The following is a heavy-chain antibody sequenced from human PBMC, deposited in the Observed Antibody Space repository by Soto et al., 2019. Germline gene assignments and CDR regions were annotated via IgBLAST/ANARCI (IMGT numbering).Heavy chain of an antibody. D-gene: IGHD6-6*01. CDR2: ISSNGVGT. CDR1: GFTLSGYA. CDR3: ARRARPDFYYMDV. V-gene: IGHV3-64*01. J-gene: IGHJ6*03. Sequence: EVQLAESGGGLAQPGGSLSLSCAASGFTLSGYAMDWVRQAPGKGLEYVSGISSNGVGTYYANSVQGRFTTSRDNSKNTVYLQMGSLRPEDMAVYYCARRARPDFYYMDVWGKGTTVTVSS.